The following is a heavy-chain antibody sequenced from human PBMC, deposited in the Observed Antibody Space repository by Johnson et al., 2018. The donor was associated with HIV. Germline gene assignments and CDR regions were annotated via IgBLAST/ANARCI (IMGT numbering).Heavy chain of an antibody. Sequence: VQLVESGGGVVRPGGSLRLSCAASGFTFDDYGMSWVRQAPGKGLEWVAVISYDGSNKYYADSVKGRFTISRDNSKNTLYLQMNSLRAEDTAVYYCARDGESQQLPLGDAFDVWGQGTMVTVSS. D-gene: IGHD6-13*01. CDR3: ARDGESQQLPLGDAFDV. CDR2: ISYDGSNK. CDR1: GFTFDDYG. J-gene: IGHJ3*01. V-gene: IGHV3-30*03.